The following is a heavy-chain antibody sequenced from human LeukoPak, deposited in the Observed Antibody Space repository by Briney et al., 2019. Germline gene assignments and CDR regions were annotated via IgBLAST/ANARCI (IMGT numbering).Heavy chain of an antibody. CDR3: ARDTGSGSYYSYWYFDL. Sequence: SETLSLTCAVSGGSISSSNWWSWVRQPPGKGLEWIGEIYDSGSTNYNPSLKSRVTISADKSKNQFSLKLNSVTAADTAVYYCARDTGSGSYYSYWYFDLWGRGTLVTVSS. V-gene: IGHV4-4*02. J-gene: IGHJ2*01. D-gene: IGHD3-10*01. CDR1: GGSISSSNW. CDR2: IYDSGST.